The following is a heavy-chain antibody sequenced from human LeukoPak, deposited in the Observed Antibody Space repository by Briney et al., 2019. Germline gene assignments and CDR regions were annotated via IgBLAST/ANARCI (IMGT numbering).Heavy chain of an antibody. CDR2: INGDGTST. J-gene: IGHJ3*02. CDR1: GFIFSTQW. Sequence: PGGSLRLSCAASGFIFSTQWMHWVRQAPGKGLEWVSGINGDGTSTIYAGSVKGRFTISRDNAKNTLYLQMNSLRADDTAVYYCMRGYDIWGQGTMVTVSS. CDR3: MRGYDI. V-gene: IGHV3-74*01.